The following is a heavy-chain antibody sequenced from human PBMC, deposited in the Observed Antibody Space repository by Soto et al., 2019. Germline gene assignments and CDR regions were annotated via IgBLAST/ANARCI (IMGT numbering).Heavy chain of an antibody. J-gene: IGHJ6*02. Sequence: PGESLKISCKGSGYSFTSYWIGWVRQAPGQGLEWMGWISAYNGNTNYAQKLQGRVTMTTDTSTSTAYMELRSLRSDDTAVYYCARGPYYDFWSGYLLATSPGRRMDVWGQGTTVTVSS. D-gene: IGHD3-3*01. V-gene: IGHV1-18*04. CDR3: ARGPYYDFWSGYLLATSPGRRMDV. CDR1: GYSFTSYW. CDR2: ISAYNGNT.